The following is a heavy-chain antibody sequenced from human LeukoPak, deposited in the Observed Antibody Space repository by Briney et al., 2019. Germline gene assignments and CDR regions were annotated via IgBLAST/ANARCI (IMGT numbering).Heavy chain of an antibody. CDR3: ARIVVVVAATIINWFDP. V-gene: IGHV4-61*02. D-gene: IGHD2-15*01. CDR2: IYTSGST. Sequence: PSETLSLTCTVSGGSISSGSYYWSWIRQPAGEGLEWIGRIYTSGSTNYNPSLKSRVTISVDTSKNQFSLKLSSVTAADTAVYYCARIVVVVAATIINWFDPWGQGTLVTVSS. CDR1: GGSISSGSYY. J-gene: IGHJ5*02.